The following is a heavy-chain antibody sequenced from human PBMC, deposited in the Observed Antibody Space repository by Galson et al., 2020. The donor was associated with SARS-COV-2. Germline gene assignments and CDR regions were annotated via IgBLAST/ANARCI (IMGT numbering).Heavy chain of an antibody. J-gene: IGHJ4*02. CDR2: ISSSSNYI. Sequence: GESLKISCAASGFAFSSYDMNWVRQAPGEGLEWVSSISSSSNYIYYADSVKGRFTISRDNAKNSLYLQMNSLRAEDTAVYYCAREYFDFWGQGTLVTVSS. CDR3: AREYFDF. V-gene: IGHV3-21*01. CDR1: GFAFSSYD.